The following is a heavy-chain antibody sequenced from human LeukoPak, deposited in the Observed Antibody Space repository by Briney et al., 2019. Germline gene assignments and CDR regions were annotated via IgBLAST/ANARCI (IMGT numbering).Heavy chain of an antibody. CDR2: ISDDGGNK. CDR1: GFPFSSYG. CDR3: AKDSSSSNYYYGLDV. Sequence: GGSLRLSCAASGFPFSSYGIHWVRQAPGKGLEWVSSISDDGGNKYYADSVKGRFTISRDNSKNTLYLQMNSLRGDDTGMYFCAKDSSSSNYYYGLDVWGQGTTVTVS. V-gene: IGHV3-30*02. J-gene: IGHJ6*02. D-gene: IGHD6-13*01.